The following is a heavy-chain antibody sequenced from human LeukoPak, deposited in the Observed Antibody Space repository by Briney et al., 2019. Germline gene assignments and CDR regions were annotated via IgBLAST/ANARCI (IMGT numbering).Heavy chain of an antibody. CDR1: GFTFSSYA. J-gene: IGHJ4*02. CDR3: AKEPDSHCSSVSCFMNY. V-gene: IGHV3-64*01. D-gene: IGHD2-2*01. CDR2: ISSNGGST. Sequence: GGSLRLSCAASGFTFSSYAMHWVRQAPGKGLEYVSAISSNGGSTYYANSVKGRFTISRDNSKNTLYLQMNSLRAEDTAVYYCAKEPDSHCSSVSCFMNYWGQGTLVTVSS.